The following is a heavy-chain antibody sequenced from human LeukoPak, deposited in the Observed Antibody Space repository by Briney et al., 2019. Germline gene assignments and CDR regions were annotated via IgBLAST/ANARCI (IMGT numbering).Heavy chain of an antibody. V-gene: IGHV4-34*01. Sequence: SETLSLTCAVYGGSFSGYYWSWIRQPPGKGLEWIGEINHSGSTNYNPSLKSRVTISVDTSKNQFSLKLSPVTAADTAVYYCARHGPSYYYDSSGYYYVYYFDYWGQGTLVTVSS. CDR3: ARHGPSYYYDSSGYYYVYYFDY. D-gene: IGHD3-22*01. CDR1: GGSFSGYY. CDR2: INHSGST. J-gene: IGHJ4*02.